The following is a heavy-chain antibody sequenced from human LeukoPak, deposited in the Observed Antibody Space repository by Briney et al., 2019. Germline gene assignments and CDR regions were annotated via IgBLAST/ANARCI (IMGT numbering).Heavy chain of an antibody. CDR2: IIPIFGTA. J-gene: IGHJ4*02. V-gene: IGHV1-69*05. CDR1: GGTFSSYA. D-gene: IGHD6-19*01. Sequence: ASVKVSCKASGGTFSSYAISWVQQAPGQGLEWMGGIIPIFGTANYAQKFQGRVTITTDESTSTAYMELSSLRSEDTAVYYCARGRGWYLDFDYWGQGTLVTVSS. CDR3: ARGRGWYLDFDY.